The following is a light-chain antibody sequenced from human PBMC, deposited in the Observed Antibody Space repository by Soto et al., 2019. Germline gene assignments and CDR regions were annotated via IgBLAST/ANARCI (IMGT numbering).Light chain of an antibody. V-gene: IGKV1-5*03. J-gene: IGKJ5*01. Sequence: VQMSQSPSSLSASVGDRVTITCRASQSISSWLAWYQQKPGKAPKLLIYKASSLESGVPSRFSGSGSGTEFTLTISSLQPDDFATYYCQQYNSYGYTFGQGTRLEIK. CDR2: KAS. CDR3: QQYNSYGYT. CDR1: QSISSW.